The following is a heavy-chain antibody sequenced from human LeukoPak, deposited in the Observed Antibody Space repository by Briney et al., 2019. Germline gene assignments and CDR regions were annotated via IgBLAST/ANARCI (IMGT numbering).Heavy chain of an antibody. V-gene: IGHV3-33*08. CDR3: ARDAYSGYGSPGDY. D-gene: IGHD5-12*01. CDR2: IWYDGSNK. Sequence: GGSLRLSCAVSGFTFRTYWMHWVRQAPGKGLEWAAVIWYDGSNKYYADSVKGRFTISRDNSKNTLYLQMNSLRAEDTAVYYCARDAYSGYGSPGDYWGQGTLVTVSS. CDR1: GFTFRTYW. J-gene: IGHJ4*02.